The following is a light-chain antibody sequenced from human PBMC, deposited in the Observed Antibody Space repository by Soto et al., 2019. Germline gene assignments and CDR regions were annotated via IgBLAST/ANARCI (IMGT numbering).Light chain of an antibody. CDR1: QSVLYSSNNKNY. Sequence: DIVMTQSPDSLAVSLGERATINCKSSQSVLYSSNNKNYLAWYQQKPGQPPKLVIHWASTRESGVPDRFSGSGSGTDFTLTIRSLQAEDVAVYYCQQYYSTPLTFGGGTKVEIK. V-gene: IGKV4-1*01. CDR3: QQYYSTPLT. CDR2: WAS. J-gene: IGKJ4*01.